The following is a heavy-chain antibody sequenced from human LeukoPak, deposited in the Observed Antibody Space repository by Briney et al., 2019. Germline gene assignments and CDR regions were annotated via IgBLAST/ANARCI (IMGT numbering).Heavy chain of an antibody. D-gene: IGHD3-10*01. CDR1: GGSITSGGYY. Sequence: SETLSLTCTVSGGSITSGGYYWSWVRPHPGKGLESLVYVYYSGRTNYNPSLQSRVTISVDTSKNQFSLNLSSVTAADTDVYYCARESSGNYYNPLGYMDVWGKGTTVTVSS. CDR2: VYYSGRT. J-gene: IGHJ6*03. CDR3: ARESSGNYYNPLGYMDV. V-gene: IGHV4-31*02.